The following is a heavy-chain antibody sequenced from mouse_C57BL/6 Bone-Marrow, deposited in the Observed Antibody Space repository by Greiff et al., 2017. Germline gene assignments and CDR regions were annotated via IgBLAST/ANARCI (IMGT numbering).Heavy chain of an antibody. CDR2: ISSGGDYL. CDR1: GFTFSSYA. Sequence: EVKVEASGEGLVKPGGSLKLSCAASGFTFSSYAMSLVRQTPEKRLEWVAYISSGGDYLYYADTVKGRFTISRDNARNTLYLQMSSLKSEDTAMYYCTRVLLGFDYWGQGTTLTVSS. D-gene: IGHD4-1*01. V-gene: IGHV5-9-1*02. CDR3: TRVLLGFDY. J-gene: IGHJ2*01.